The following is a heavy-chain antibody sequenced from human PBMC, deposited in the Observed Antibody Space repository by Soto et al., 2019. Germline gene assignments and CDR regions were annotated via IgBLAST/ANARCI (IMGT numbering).Heavy chain of an antibody. D-gene: IGHD3-10*01. CDR3: ARAPRRYCYGSSDYYYVIDV. CDR2: VYRSGIT. V-gene: IGHV4-61*10. Sequence: SEKLSLTCRVSGASVDSETHFWSWIRQATGKGLEWIGYVYRSGITNSNPALKSRVLVSADKPRNQFSLKLNSVTAADTAVYYWARAPRRYCYGSSDYYYVIDVCGQGSKVT. CDR1: GASVDSETHF. J-gene: IGHJ6*02.